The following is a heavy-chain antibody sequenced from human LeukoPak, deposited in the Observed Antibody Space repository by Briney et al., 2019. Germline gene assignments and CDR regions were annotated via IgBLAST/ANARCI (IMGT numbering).Heavy chain of an antibody. Sequence: ASVKVSCKASGYTFTGYYIHWVRQAPGQGLEWMGWINPNSGGTNYAQKFQGRVTMTRDTSISTAYMELSRLRSDDTAVYYCARNRAYCGGDCYPYFDYWGQGTLVTVSS. V-gene: IGHV1-2*02. D-gene: IGHD2-21*02. J-gene: IGHJ4*02. CDR1: GYTFTGYY. CDR2: INPNSGGT. CDR3: ARNRAYCGGDCYPYFDY.